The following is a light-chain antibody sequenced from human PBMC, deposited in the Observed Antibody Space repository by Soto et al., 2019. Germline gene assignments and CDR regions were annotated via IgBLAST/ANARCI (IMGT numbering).Light chain of an antibody. V-gene: IGLV1-44*01. CDR2: SYN. J-gene: IGLJ2*01. CDR3: AAWDNSLNAVV. CDR1: ISNIGSNT. Sequence: QSVLTQPPSASGTPGQRVTISCSGSISNIGSNTVSWFQQLPGAAPKLLIHSYNQQPSGVPDRFSGSKSGTSASLAISGLQSEDEADYFCAAWDNSLNAVVFGGGTQLTVL.